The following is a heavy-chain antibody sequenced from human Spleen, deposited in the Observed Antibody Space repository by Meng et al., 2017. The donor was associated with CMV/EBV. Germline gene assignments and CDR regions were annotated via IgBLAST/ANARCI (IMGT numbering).Heavy chain of an antibody. Sequence: GESLKISCAASGFTFSSYEMNWVRQAPGKGLEWVSFITGAGSAYYADSVKGRFIISRDNSKDTVYLQMSSLRVADSAVYYCARAYYTDAFDLWGQGTVVTVSS. CDR2: ITGAGSA. V-gene: IGHV3-53*01. CDR3: ARAYYTDAFDL. D-gene: IGHD3-3*01. CDR1: GFTFSSYE. J-gene: IGHJ3*01.